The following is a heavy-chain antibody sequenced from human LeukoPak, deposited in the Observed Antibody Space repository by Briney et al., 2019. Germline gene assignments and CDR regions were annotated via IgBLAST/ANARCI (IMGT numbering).Heavy chain of an antibody. Sequence: SETLSLTCAVSGYSISSGYHWGWIRPSPGKGVEGIGFMYYSGSTYYDRALKGRLTQPVDRSKNQFSLKLSSVTAADTAVYYCARRIVSSSSGFDYWGQGTLVTVSS. J-gene: IGHJ4*02. CDR3: ARRIVSSSSGFDY. CDR2: MYYSGST. V-gene: IGHV4-38-2*01. CDR1: GYSISSGYH. D-gene: IGHD6-6*01.